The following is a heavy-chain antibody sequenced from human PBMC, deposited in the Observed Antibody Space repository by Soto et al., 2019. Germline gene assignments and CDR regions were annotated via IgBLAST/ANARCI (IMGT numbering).Heavy chain of an antibody. CDR2: IYWNDDK. CDR3: ATIFFEWLLLSPHAPGSGAFDI. CDR1: GFSLSTSGVG. Sequence: SGPTLVNPTQTLTLTCTFSGFSLSTSGVGVGWIRQPPGKALEWLALIYWNDDKRYSPSLKSRLTITKDTSKNQVVLTMTNMDPLDKSTYFCATIFFEWLLLSPHAPGSGAFDIWGQGTMVTVSS. J-gene: IGHJ3*02. D-gene: IGHD3-3*01. V-gene: IGHV2-5*01.